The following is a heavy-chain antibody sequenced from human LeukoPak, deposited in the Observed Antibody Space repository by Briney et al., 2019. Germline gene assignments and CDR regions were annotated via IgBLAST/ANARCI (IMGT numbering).Heavy chain of an antibody. J-gene: IGHJ4*02. CDR3: ARTSVGAAADTVDYGY. CDR1: GYTFTSYG. D-gene: IGHD6-13*01. Sequence: ASVKVSCKASGYTFTSYGISWVRQAPGQGLEWMGWISAYNGNTNYAQKLQGRVTMTTDTSTSTAYMELRSLRSDDTAVYYCARTSVGAAADTVDYGYWGQGTLVTVSS. V-gene: IGHV1-18*01. CDR2: ISAYNGNT.